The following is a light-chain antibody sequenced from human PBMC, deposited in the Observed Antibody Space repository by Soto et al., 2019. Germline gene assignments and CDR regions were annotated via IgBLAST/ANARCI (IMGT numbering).Light chain of an antibody. CDR1: QDIRGA. J-gene: IGKJ5*01. CDR2: DVS. Sequence: AIQVTQSPSSLSASVGDRVTITCRASQDIRGALAWYKQKPGKAPKLLIYDVSTLESGVPSRFSGSGSGTEFTLTITSLQPEDFGTYDCQQFNSYPITFGHGTRLEIK. V-gene: IGKV1-13*02. CDR3: QQFNSYPIT.